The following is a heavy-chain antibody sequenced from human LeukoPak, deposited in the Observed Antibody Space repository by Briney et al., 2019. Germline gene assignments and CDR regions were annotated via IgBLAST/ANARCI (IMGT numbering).Heavy chain of an antibody. CDR2: ISSSNSTI. V-gene: IGHV3-48*04. D-gene: IGHD3-10*02. CDR3: ARGSNSGRGALDF. Sequence: PGGSLRLSCAASGFTFRSYSMNWVRQAPGKGLEWVSYISSSNSTIYYRDSVKGRFTISRDNAENSLYLQMNSLRAEDTAVYYCARGSNSGRGALDFWSQGTLVTVSS. CDR1: GFTFRSYS. J-gene: IGHJ4*02.